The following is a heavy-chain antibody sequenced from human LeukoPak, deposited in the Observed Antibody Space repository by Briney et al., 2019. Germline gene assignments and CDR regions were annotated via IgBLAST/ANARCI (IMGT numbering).Heavy chain of an antibody. CDR3: AKVPRYYYDSSGYYLPPFFDY. V-gene: IGHV3-23*01. D-gene: IGHD3-22*01. CDR1: GFTFSGYA. J-gene: IGHJ4*02. Sequence: GGSLRLSCAASGFTFSGYAMSWVRQAPGKGLEWVSAISGSGGSTYYADSVKGRFTISRDNSKNTLYLQMNSLRAEDTAVYYCAKVPRYYYDSSGYYLPPFFDYWGQGTLVTVSS. CDR2: ISGSGGST.